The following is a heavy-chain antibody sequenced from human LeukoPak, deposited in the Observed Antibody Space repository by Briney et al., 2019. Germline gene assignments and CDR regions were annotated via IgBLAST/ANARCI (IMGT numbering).Heavy chain of an antibody. V-gene: IGHV4-4*07. CDR3: ARDGCSSTSCPRGFDY. D-gene: IGHD2-2*01. Sequence: TSETLSLTCTVSGGSISSYYWSWIRQPAGKGLEWIGRIYSSGSTNYNPSLKSRVTMSVDTSKNQFSLKLNSVTAADTAVYYCARDGCSSTSCPRGFDYWGQGTLVTVSS. CDR1: GGSISSYY. J-gene: IGHJ4*02. CDR2: IYSSGST.